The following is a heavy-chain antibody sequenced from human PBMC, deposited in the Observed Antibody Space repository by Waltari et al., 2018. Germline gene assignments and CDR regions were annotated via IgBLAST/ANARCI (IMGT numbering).Heavy chain of an antibody. CDR1: GGPISSYY. D-gene: IGHD2-2*01. Sequence: QVQLQESGPGLVKPSETLSLTCTVPGGPISSYYWSWNRQPPGQGLEWIGYIYYSGSTNYNPSLKSRVTISVDTSKNQFSLKLSSVTAADTAVYYCARSQRPHCSSTSCYSYYYYYYMDVWGKGTTVTISS. CDR2: IYYSGST. J-gene: IGHJ6*03. V-gene: IGHV4-59*08. CDR3: ARSQRPHCSSTSCYSYYYYYYMDV.